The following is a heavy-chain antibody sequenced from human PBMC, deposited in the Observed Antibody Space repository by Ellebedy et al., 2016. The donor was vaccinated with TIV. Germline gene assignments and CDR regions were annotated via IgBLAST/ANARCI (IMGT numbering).Heavy chain of an antibody. CDR1: GFTFSSYA. CDR2: ISYDGSNK. J-gene: IGHJ6*03. D-gene: IGHD6-13*01. V-gene: IGHV3-30-3*01. Sequence: LSLTXXASGFTFSSYAMHWVRQAPGKGLEWVAVISYDGSNKYYADSVKGRFTISRDNSKNTLYLQMNSLRAEDTAVYYCARGPRIAAANPTWYYYYYMDVWGKGTTVTVSS. CDR3: ARGPRIAAANPTWYYYYYMDV.